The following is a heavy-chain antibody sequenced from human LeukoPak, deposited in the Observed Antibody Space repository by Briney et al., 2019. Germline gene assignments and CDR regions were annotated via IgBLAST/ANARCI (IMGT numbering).Heavy chain of an antibody. D-gene: IGHD3-22*01. Sequence: GGSLRLSCAASGFTFSSYAMSWVRQAPGKGLEWVSAISGSGGSTYYAGSVKGRFTISRDNSKNTLYLQMNSLRAEDTAVYYCAKGDITMIVVVTNIDYWGQGTLVTVSS. CDR1: GFTFSSYA. V-gene: IGHV3-23*01. J-gene: IGHJ4*02. CDR2: ISGSGGST. CDR3: AKGDITMIVVVTNIDY.